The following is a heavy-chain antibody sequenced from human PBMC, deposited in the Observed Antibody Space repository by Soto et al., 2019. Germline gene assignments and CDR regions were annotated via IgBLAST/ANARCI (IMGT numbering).Heavy chain of an antibody. D-gene: IGHD6-6*01. CDR3: ARVGQQLDLGYFYY. CDR1: GFTFSSYS. Sequence: GGSLRLSCAASGFTFSSYSMHWVRQAPGRGLEWVAVISYDGSDKYYADSVKGRFTISRDNSKNTLYLQMNSLRAEDTAVYYCARVGQQLDLGYFYYWSQGTLVTVSS. CDR2: ISYDGSDK. J-gene: IGHJ4*02. V-gene: IGHV3-30-3*01.